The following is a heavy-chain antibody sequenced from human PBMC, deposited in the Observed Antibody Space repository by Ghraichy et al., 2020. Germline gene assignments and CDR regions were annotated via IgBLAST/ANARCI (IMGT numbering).Heavy chain of an antibody. Sequence: GGSLRLSCAASGFTFSNYWMHWVRQVPGKGLVWVSRIKSDGSTISYADSVKGRFTISRDKAKNTLYLQMNNLRAEDTAVYFCVSELSGCVGDCLHYWGQGTLVTVSS. D-gene: IGHD2-21*02. V-gene: IGHV3-74*01. CDR1: GFTFSNYW. J-gene: IGHJ4*02. CDR3: VSELSGCVGDCLHY. CDR2: IKSDGSTI.